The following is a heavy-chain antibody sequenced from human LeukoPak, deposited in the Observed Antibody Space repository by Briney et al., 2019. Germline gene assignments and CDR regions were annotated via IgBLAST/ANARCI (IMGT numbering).Heavy chain of an antibody. CDR3: AKVPSGSYYNWFDP. D-gene: IGHD1-26*01. V-gene: IGHV3-30*18. J-gene: IGHJ5*02. Sequence: GGSLRLSCAASGFTFSSYAMSWVRQAPGKGLEWVAVISYDGSNKYYADSVKGRFTISRDNSKNTLYLQMNSLRAEDTAVYYCAKVPSGSYYNWFDPWGQGTLVTVSS. CDR1: GFTFSSYA. CDR2: ISYDGSNK.